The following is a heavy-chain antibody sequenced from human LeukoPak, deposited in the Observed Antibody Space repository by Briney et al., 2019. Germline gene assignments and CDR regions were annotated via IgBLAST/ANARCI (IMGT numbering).Heavy chain of an antibody. CDR2: ISGSGGST. D-gene: IGHD6-19*01. CDR3: AKGGLKSAVAGTRYYYYGMDV. V-gene: IGHV3-23*01. CDR1: GFTFSSYA. J-gene: IGHJ6*02. Sequence: GGSLRLSCAASGFTFSSYAMSWFRQAPGKGLDWVSAISGSGGSTYYADSVKGRFTISRDNSKNTLYLQMNSLRAEDTAVYYCAKGGLKSAVAGTRYYYYGMDVWGQGTTVTVSS.